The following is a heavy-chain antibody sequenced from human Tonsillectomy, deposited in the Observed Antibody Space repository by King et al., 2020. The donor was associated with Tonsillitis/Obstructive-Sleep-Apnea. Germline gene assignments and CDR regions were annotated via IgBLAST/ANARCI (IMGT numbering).Heavy chain of an antibody. D-gene: IGHD1-26*01. CDR1: GFSLNTRGVG. V-gene: IGHV2-5*02. J-gene: IGHJ6*03. Sequence: QITLKESGPAAVKPTQTLTLTCTFSGFSLNTRGVGVGWFRQPPVKALECLALIYWDDDDRYRPTLKTRLTITNDTTKIQVVLTMTNMSPVDTATYFCARKGWEAGAYYYHYMDFWGKGTTVTVSS. CDR3: ARKGWEAGAYYYHYMDF. CDR2: IYWDDDD.